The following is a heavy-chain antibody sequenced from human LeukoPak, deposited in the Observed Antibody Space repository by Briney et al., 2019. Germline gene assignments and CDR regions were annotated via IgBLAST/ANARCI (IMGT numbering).Heavy chain of an antibody. Sequence: ASVKVSCTASGGTFSSYAISWVRQAPRQGLEWMGGIIPIFGTANYAQKFQGRVTITADESTSTAYMELSSLRSEDTAVYYCARDRWSGHYVFDYWGQGTLVTVSS. CDR2: IIPIFGTA. CDR1: GGTFSSYA. V-gene: IGHV1-69*01. CDR3: ARDRWSGHYVFDY. J-gene: IGHJ4*02. D-gene: IGHD3-3*01.